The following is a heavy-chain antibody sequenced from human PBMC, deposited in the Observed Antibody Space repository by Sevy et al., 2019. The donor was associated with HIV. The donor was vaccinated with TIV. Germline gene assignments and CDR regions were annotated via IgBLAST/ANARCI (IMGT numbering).Heavy chain of an antibody. CDR2: FAPQYGET. J-gene: IGHJ5*02. V-gene: IGHV1-24*01. CDR1: GYTLTKLS. CDR3: TTVGLRYYSGSSSYQGDWFDP. D-gene: IGHD2-15*01. Sequence: ASVKVSCKVSGYTLTKLSIHWVRQAPGKGLEWMGEFAPQYGETIYAQRFQGRLTMTEDTSPDTAFMELSSLTSEDTAIYYCTTVGLRYYSGSSSYQGDWFDPGAREPWSPSPQ.